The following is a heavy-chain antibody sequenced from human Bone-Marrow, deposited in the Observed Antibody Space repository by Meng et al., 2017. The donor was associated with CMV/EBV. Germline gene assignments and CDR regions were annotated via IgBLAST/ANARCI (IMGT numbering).Heavy chain of an antibody. CDR1: GYTFSSYD. J-gene: IGHJ4*02. CDR3: ARGGIVVVPAANDY. Sequence: ASVKVSCKASGYTFSSYDINWVRQATGQGLEWLGWVNPNSGNTAYAQKFLGRITMTTNTSVTTAYMELSRLRSEDTAVYYCARGGIVVVPAANDYWGQGTLVTVSS. V-gene: IGHV1-8*01. CDR2: VNPNSGNT. D-gene: IGHD2-2*01.